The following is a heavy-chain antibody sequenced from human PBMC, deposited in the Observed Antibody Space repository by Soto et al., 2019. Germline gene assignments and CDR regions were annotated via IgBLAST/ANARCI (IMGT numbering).Heavy chain of an antibody. D-gene: IGHD3-22*01. V-gene: IGHV4-61*08. J-gene: IGHJ4*02. CDR2: IYYSGST. Sequence: QVQLQESGPGPVKPSETLSLPCTVSGGSVSRGGYYWSWIRQPPGKGPEWIGYIYYSGSTNYNPSHKSRVTISVDTSKNQFSLKLSTVTAADTAVYYCAADTSGYHANPFEIWGQGTLVTVSS. CDR1: GGSVSRGGYY. CDR3: AADTSGYHANPFEI.